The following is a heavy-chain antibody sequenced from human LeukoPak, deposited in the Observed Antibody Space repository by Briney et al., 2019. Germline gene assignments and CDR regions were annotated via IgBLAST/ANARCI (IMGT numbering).Heavy chain of an antibody. D-gene: IGHD6-19*01. Sequence: TSETLSLTCTVSGYSISSGYYWGWIRQPPGKGLEWIGSIYHSGSTYYNPSLKSRVTISVDTSKNQFSLKLSSVTAADTAVYYCARGAEQWLVFDAFDIWGQGTMVTVSS. V-gene: IGHV4-38-2*02. CDR1: GYSISSGYY. CDR3: ARGAEQWLVFDAFDI. CDR2: IYHSGST. J-gene: IGHJ3*02.